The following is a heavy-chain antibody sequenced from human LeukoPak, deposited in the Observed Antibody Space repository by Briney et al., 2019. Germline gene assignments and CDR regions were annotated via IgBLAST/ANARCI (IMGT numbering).Heavy chain of an antibody. CDR2: ISFDGSDK. J-gene: IGHJ4*02. CDR3: ATHFEKYGGSNTDTEVDY. Sequence: PGGSLRLSYAASGFTFSDYAMHWVRQAPGKGLEWVAVISFDGSDKYYGDSVKGRFTISRDNSKNTLYLQMNSLRAGDTAVYYCATHFEKYGGSNTDTEVDYWGQGTLVTVSS. D-gene: IGHD1-26*01. CDR1: GFTFSDYA. V-gene: IGHV3-30*03.